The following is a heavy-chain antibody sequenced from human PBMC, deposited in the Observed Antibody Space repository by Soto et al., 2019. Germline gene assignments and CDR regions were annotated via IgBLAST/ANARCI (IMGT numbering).Heavy chain of an antibody. Sequence: QVQLVQSGAEVKKPGSSVKVSCKASGGTFSSYAISWVRQAPGQGLEWMGGIIPIFGTANYAQKFQGRVTITADEPTSTAYMELSSLRSEDTAVDYCARPSWVAAAGDNCYCDLWGRGTLVTVSS. V-gene: IGHV1-69*01. J-gene: IGHJ2*01. CDR1: GGTFSSYA. CDR3: ARPSWVAAAGDNCYCDL. CDR2: IIPIFGTA. D-gene: IGHD6-13*01.